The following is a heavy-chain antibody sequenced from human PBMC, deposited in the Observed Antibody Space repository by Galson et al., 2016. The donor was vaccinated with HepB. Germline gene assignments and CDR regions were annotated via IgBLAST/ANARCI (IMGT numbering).Heavy chain of an antibody. CDR3: AKLDCGRDCPRDD. Sequence: SLRLSCAASGFTFSRYGMHWVRQAPGKGLEWVAVISYDGGDKHYADSVKGRFTVSRDNSKNTLFLQMNSLRVGDTAVYYCAKLDCGRDCPRDDWGQGTLVTVSS. CDR2: ISYDGGDK. D-gene: IGHD2-21*02. J-gene: IGHJ4*02. CDR1: GFTFSRYG. V-gene: IGHV3-30*19.